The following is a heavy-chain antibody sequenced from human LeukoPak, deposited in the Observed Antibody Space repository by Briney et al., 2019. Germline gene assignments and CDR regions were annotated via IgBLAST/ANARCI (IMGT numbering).Heavy chain of an antibody. V-gene: IGHV1-18*01. CDR2: ISAYNSDP. CDR3: ARVRDPTYYYDSSGYGLFVY. D-gene: IGHD3-22*01. CDR1: GYTFTTYG. J-gene: IGHJ4*02. Sequence: VASVTVSCKASGYTFTTYGISWVRQAPGQGLEWMGWISAYNSDPKYVQKHQGRVTMTTDTSTSTAYMELRSLRSDDTAVYYCARVRDPTYYYDSSGYGLFVYWGQGTLVTVSS.